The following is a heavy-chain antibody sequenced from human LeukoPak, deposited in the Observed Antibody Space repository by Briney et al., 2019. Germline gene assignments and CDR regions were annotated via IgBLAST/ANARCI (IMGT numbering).Heavy chain of an antibody. D-gene: IGHD6-19*01. Sequence: GGSLRLSCAASGFTFSSYSMNWVRQAPGKGLEWVSYINSSNSTIYYAHSVKGRFTISRDNAKNLLYLQMNSLRAEDTAVYYCARDFGARGWFDYWGQGTLVTVSS. CDR1: GFTFSSYS. V-gene: IGHV3-48*01. CDR2: INSSNSTI. J-gene: IGHJ4*02. CDR3: ARDFGARGWFDY.